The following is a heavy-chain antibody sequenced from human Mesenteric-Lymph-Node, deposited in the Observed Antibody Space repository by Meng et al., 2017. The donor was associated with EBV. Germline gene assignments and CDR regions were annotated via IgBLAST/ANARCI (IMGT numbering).Heavy chain of an antibody. V-gene: IGHV4-34*01. CDR3: ARDYFGLGTYYNYDWIDS. CDR1: GRSFSGYY. J-gene: IGHJ5*01. CDR2: INHSGST. Sequence: LLNPSDTLSLPFAVCGRSFSGYYWSWNRQSPGKGLAGIGEINHSGSTNYNPSLKSRVSISLDTSDNQFSLKLHSVTAADTAVYYCARDYFGLGTYYNYDWIDSWGQGTLVTVSS. D-gene: IGHD3-10*01.